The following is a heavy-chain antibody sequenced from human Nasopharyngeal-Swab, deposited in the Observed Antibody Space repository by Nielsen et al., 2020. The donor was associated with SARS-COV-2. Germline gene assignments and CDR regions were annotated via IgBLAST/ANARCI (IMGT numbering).Heavy chain of an antibody. Sequence: GESLKISCAASGFTFSGYWMSWVRQAPGKGPEWVANIKQDGSETYYVDSVKGRFTISRDNAKNSLYLQMNSLRAEDTAVFYCVRLSIAAAGVDFWGQGTLVTVSS. CDR3: VRLSIAAAGVDF. V-gene: IGHV3-7*01. CDR2: IKQDGSET. D-gene: IGHD6-13*01. J-gene: IGHJ4*02. CDR1: GFTFSGYW.